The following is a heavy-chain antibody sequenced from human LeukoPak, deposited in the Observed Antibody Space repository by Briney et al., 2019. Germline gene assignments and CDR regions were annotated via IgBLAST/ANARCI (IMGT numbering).Heavy chain of an antibody. D-gene: IGHD5-24*01. CDR3: ATDERRKGFYDI. CDR1: GYTFTDYY. Sequence: ASVKVSCTVSGYTFTDYYMHWVQQAPGKGLEWMRLVDPEDGETIYAEKFQGRVTITADTSTDTAYMELSSLRSEDTAVYYCATDERRKGFYDIWGQGTMVTVSS. CDR2: VDPEDGET. V-gene: IGHV1-69-2*01. J-gene: IGHJ3*02.